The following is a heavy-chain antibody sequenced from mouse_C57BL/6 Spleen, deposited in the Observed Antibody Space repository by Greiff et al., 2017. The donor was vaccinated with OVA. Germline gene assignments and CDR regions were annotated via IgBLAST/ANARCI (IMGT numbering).Heavy chain of an antibody. CDR3: VRDYYGSFAY. V-gene: IGHV10-3*01. CDR2: IRCKSSNYAT. D-gene: IGHD1-1*01. J-gene: IGHJ3*01. Sequence: EVQRVESGGGLVQPKGSLKLSCAASGFTFNTYAMHWVRQAPGKGLEWVARIRCKSSNYATYYADSVKDRFTISRDDSQSMLYLQMNNLKTEDTAMYYCVRDYYGSFAYWGQGTLVTVSA. CDR1: GFTFNTYA.